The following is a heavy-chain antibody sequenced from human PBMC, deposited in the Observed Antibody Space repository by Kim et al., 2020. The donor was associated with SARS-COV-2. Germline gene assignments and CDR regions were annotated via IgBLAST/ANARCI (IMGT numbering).Heavy chain of an antibody. CDR2: ISGSGGST. CDR1: GFTFSSYA. Sequence: GGSLRLSCAASGFTFSSYAMSWVRQAPGKGLEWVSAISGSGGSTYYADSVKGRFTISRDNSKNTLYLQMNSLRAEDTAVYYCAKDIRYCSSTSCYGRDYWGQGTLVTVSS. CDR3: AKDIRYCSSTSCYGRDY. D-gene: IGHD2-2*01. J-gene: IGHJ4*02. V-gene: IGHV3-23*01.